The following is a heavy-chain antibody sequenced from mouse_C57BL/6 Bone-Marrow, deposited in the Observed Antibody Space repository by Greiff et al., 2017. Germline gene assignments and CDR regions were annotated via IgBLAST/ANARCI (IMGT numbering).Heavy chain of an antibody. CDR3: ASGIYYGNYGYFDY. CDR1: GYTFPSYW. CDR2: IDPNSGGS. D-gene: IGHD2-1*01. V-gene: IGHV1-72*01. Sequence: QVQLQQPGAELVKPGASVKLSCKASGYTFPSYWMHWVKQRPGRGLEWIGRIDPNSGGSKYNEKFKSKATLTVDKPSSTAYMQLSSLTSEDSAVYYGASGIYYGNYGYFDYWGQGTTLTVSS. J-gene: IGHJ2*01.